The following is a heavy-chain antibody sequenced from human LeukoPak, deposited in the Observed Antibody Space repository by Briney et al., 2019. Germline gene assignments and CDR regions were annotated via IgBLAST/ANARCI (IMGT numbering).Heavy chain of an antibody. D-gene: IGHD4-17*01. CDR1: FAPISSYY. J-gene: IGHJ4*02. CDR3: ARGIMTTVPTFDY. V-gene: IGHV4-59*01. Sequence: SETLSLTCSVSFAPISSYYWSWIRQPPGKGLEWIGYVYYSASTNYSPSLKSRVTISVDTSKKQFSLRLSSVPATATAVYYCARGIMTTVPTFDYWGRGTLLTVSS. CDR2: VYYSAST.